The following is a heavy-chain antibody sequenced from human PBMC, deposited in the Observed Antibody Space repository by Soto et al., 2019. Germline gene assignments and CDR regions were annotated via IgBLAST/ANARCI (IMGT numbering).Heavy chain of an antibody. D-gene: IGHD6-19*01. Sequence: EVQLFDSGGVLVQPGGSLRLSCAASGFTFSSYAISWVRQAPGKGLEWVSAISGSGGSTYYADSEQGRFTISRDNSKQTLYLQMNSLRAEDTAVYYCAKGSSGWYSCPFDYWGQGTLVTVSS. CDR2: ISGSGGST. CDR3: AKGSSGWYSCPFDY. CDR1: GFTFSSYA. V-gene: IGHV3-23*01. J-gene: IGHJ4*02.